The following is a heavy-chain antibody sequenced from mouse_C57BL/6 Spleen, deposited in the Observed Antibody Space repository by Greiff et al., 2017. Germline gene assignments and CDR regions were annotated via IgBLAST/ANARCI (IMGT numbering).Heavy chain of an antibody. Sequence: QVQLQQPGAELVKPGASVKMSCKASGYTFTSYWITWVKQRPGQGLEWIGDIYPGSGSTNYNEKFKGKATLTVDTSSSTAYMQLSSLTSEDSAVYYCARSDYGNYYYYAMDYWGQGTSVTVSS. D-gene: IGHD2-1*01. V-gene: IGHV1-55*01. CDR2: IYPGSGST. CDR3: ARSDYGNYYYYAMDY. CDR1: GYTFTSYW. J-gene: IGHJ4*01.